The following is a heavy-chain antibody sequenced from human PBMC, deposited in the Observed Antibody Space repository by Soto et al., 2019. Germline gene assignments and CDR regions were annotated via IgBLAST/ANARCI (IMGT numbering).Heavy chain of an antibody. Sequence: ASVKVSCKASGYTFTSYGISWVRQATGQGLEWMGWMNPNSGNTGYAQKFQGRVTMTRNTSISTAYMELSSLRSEDTAVYYCARGPSVLLWFGELSYYYGMDVWGQGTTVTSP. V-gene: IGHV1-8*02. CDR2: MNPNSGNT. CDR3: ARGPSVLLWFGELSYYYGMDV. J-gene: IGHJ6*02. CDR1: GYTFTSYG. D-gene: IGHD3-10*01.